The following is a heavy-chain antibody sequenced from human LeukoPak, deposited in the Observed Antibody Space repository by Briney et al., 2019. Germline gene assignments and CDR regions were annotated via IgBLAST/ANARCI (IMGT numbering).Heavy chain of an antibody. J-gene: IGHJ5*02. CDR1: GGTFSSYA. Sequence: GSSVKVSCKASGGTFSSYAISWVRQAPGQGLEWMGGIIPIFGTANYAQKLQGRVTITTDESTSTAYMELSSLRSEDTAVYYCARGITMVRGVRGRAYNWFDPWGQGTLVTVSS. V-gene: IGHV1-69*05. CDR3: ARGITMVRGVRGRAYNWFDP. D-gene: IGHD3-10*01. CDR2: IIPIFGTA.